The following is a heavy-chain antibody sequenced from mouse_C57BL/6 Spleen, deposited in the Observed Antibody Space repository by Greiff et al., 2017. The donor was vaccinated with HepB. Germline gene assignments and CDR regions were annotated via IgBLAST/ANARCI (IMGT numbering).Heavy chain of an antibody. D-gene: IGHD3-1*01. V-gene: IGHV1-64*01. CDR2: IHPNSGST. Sequence: VQLQQPGAELVKPGASVKLSCKASGYTFTSYWMHWVKQRPGQGLEWIGMIHPNSGSTNYNEKFKSKATLTVDKSSSTAYMQLSSLTSEDSAVYYCARSRAGGSFDYWGQGTTLTVSS. J-gene: IGHJ2*01. CDR1: GYTFTSYW. CDR3: ARSRAGGSFDY.